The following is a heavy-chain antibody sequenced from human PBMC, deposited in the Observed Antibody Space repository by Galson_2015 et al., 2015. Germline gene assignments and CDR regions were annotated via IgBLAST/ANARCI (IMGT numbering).Heavy chain of an antibody. V-gene: IGHV5-10-1*01. J-gene: IGHJ6*03. CDR2: IDPSDSYT. CDR1: GYSFTSYW. Sequence: QSGAEVKKPGESLRISCKGSGYSFTSYWVSGARQMPGKGLVWMGWIDPSDSYTNYSPSFQGHVTISADKSISTAYLQWSSLKASDTAMYYCARHSRYYYSSGSYYSSMDVWGKGTTVTVSS. CDR3: ARHSRYYYSSGSYYSSMDV. D-gene: IGHD3-10*01.